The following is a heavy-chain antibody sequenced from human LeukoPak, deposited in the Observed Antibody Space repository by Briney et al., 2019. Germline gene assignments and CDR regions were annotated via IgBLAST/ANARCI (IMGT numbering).Heavy chain of an antibody. CDR1: GDSVSSKNGA. J-gene: IGHJ4*02. D-gene: IGHD6-19*01. Sequence: SQTLSLTCAASGDSVSSKNGAWNWIRQSPSRGLEWLGRTYYRSKWYNDYAESMEGRMTISQDTSKNQYSLHLNSVTPDDTAVYYCARDLGTTGWHTFWGQGTLVTVSS. V-gene: IGHV6-1*01. CDR2: TYYRSKWYN. CDR3: ARDLGTTGWHTF.